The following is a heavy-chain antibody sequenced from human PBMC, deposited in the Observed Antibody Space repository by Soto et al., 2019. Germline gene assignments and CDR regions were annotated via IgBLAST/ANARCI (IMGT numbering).Heavy chain of an antibody. CDR3: ARNSAVTIRVAYYY. CDR1: GFTFSSYP. Sequence: EVQLLESGGGLAQPGGSLRLSCAASGFTFSSYPMSWVRQAPGQGLGWVSGIVASGGITYYADSVKGRFTISRDNSKNTRHLRMNSLTSEATAVYYCARNSAVTIRVAYYYWGQGTLVTFYS. D-gene: IGHD2-21*01. CDR2: IVASGGIT. V-gene: IGHV3-23*01. J-gene: IGHJ4*02.